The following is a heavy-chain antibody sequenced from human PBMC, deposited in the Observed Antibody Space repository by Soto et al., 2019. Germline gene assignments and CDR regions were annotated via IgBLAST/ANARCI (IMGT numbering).Heavy chain of an antibody. CDR2: IYYSGST. J-gene: IGHJ4*02. CDR1: GGSISSYY. D-gene: IGHD6-6*01. CDR3: AREGDSSSFIDY. Sequence: SETLSLTCTVSGGSISSYYWSWIRQPSGKGLEWIGYIYYSGSTNYNPSLKSRVTISVDTSKNQFSLKLSSVTAADTAVYYCAREGDSSSFIDYWGQGTLVTVSS. V-gene: IGHV4-59*01.